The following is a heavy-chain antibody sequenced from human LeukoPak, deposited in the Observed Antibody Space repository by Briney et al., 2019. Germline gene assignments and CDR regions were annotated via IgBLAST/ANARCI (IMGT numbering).Heavy chain of an antibody. D-gene: IGHD6-19*01. V-gene: IGHV3-74*01. J-gene: IGHJ4*02. CDR2: INSDGSGT. CDR3: ASGISSGRYSPGIDY. Sequence: PGGSLRLSCAASGLTFSNYWMHWVRQAPGKGLVWVSRINSDGSGTTYADSVKGRFTISRDNAKNTLYLQMSSLRAEDTAVYYCASGISSGRYSPGIDYWGQGTLVTVSS. CDR1: GLTFSNYW.